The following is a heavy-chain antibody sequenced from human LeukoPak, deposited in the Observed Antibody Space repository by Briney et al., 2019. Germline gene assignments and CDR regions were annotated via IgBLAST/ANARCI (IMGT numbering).Heavy chain of an antibody. CDR3: ARDYLETAINWFDP. V-gene: IGHV4-30-4*08. CDR2: IYYSGST. CDR1: GGSISSGDYY. D-gene: IGHD4-11*01. Sequence: SETLSLTCTVSGGSISSGDYYWSWIRQPPGKGLEWIGYIYYSGSTYYNPSLKSRVTISVDTSKNQFSLKLSSVTAADTAVYYCARDYLETAINWFDPWGQGTLVTVSS. J-gene: IGHJ5*02.